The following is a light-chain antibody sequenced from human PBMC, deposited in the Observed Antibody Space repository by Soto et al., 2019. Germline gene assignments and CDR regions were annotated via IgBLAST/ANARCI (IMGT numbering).Light chain of an antibody. J-gene: IGLJ3*02. CDR2: STN. CDR3: VLYVGSGIWV. Sequence: QTVVTQEPSFSVSPGRTVTLTCGLSSGSVSTSYYPSWYQQTPGQAPRTLIYSTNTRSSGVPDRFSGSILGNKAALTITGAQADDGSDYYCVLYVGSGIWVFGGGTKLTVL. CDR1: SGSVSTSYY. V-gene: IGLV8-61*01.